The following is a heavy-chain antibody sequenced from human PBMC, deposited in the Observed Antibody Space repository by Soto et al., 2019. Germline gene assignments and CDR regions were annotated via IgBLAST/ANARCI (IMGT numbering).Heavy chain of an antibody. J-gene: IGHJ4*02. CDR3: ARRGSGSYYDY. CDR2: ISGSGGST. D-gene: IGHD1-26*01. V-gene: IGHV3-23*01. Sequence: EVQLLESGGGLVQPGGSLRLSCAASGFTFRSYAMRWVRQAPGKGLEWVSAISGSGGSTYYADSVKGRFTISRDNSKNTLYLQMNSLRAEDTAVYYCARRGSGSYYDYWGQGILVTVSS. CDR1: GFTFRSYA.